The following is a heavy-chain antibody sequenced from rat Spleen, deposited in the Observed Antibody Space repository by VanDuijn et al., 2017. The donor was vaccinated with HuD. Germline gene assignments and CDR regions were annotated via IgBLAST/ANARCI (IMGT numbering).Heavy chain of an antibody. CDR3: ARGGAGYFFDY. Sequence: QVQLRESGPGLVQPSQTLSLTCTVSGFSLTSYHVSWVRQPPGKGLEWIAAISSGGSTYYNSVLKSRLSISRDTSKSQVFLKMNSLQTEDTAMYFCARGGAGYFFDYWGQGVMVTVSS. J-gene: IGHJ2*01. D-gene: IGHD1-6*01. CDR2: ISSGGST. CDR1: GFSLTSYH. V-gene: IGHV2S12*01.